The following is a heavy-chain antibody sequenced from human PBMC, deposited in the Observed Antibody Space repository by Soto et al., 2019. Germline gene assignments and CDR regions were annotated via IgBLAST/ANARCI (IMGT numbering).Heavy chain of an antibody. V-gene: IGHV4-59*01. Sequence: SETLSLTGTVSGGSISSYYWSWIRQPPGKGLEWIGYIYYSGSTNYNPSLKSRVTISVDTSKNQFSLKLSSVTAADTAVYYCVRVRNGGNGDWFDPWGQGTLVTVSS. CDR2: IYYSGST. CDR3: VRVRNGGNGDWFDP. D-gene: IGHD2-15*01. CDR1: GGSISSYY. J-gene: IGHJ5*02.